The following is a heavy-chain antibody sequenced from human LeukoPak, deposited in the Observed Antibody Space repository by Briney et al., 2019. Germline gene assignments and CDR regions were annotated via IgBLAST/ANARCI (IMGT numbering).Heavy chain of an antibody. D-gene: IGHD3-9*01. J-gene: IGHJ6*03. Sequence: GGSLRLSCAASGFTFSSYSMNWVRQAPGKGLEWVSYISSSGSTIYYADSVKGRFTISRDNAKNSLYLQMNSLRAEDTAVYYCARVLRYFDWGLDYMDVWGKGTTVTISS. CDR3: ARVLRYFDWGLDYMDV. CDR2: ISSSGSTI. CDR1: GFTFSSYS. V-gene: IGHV3-48*04.